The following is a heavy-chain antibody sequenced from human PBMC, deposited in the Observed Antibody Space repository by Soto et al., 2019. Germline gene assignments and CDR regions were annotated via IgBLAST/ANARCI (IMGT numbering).Heavy chain of an antibody. D-gene: IGHD6-13*01. Sequence: ASVKVSCKASGYIFTTYGLHWVRQAPGQRLEWMGWINPGNGNTNYSQKFQDRLTITRDTSATTAYMELSSLSSEDTAVYYCARGPLTLSWYWGQGTPVTVSS. CDR3: ARGPLTLSWY. J-gene: IGHJ4*01. V-gene: IGHV1-3*01. CDR1: GYIFTTYG. CDR2: INPGNGNT.